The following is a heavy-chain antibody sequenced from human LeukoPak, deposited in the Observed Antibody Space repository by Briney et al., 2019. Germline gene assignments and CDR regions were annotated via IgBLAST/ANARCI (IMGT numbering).Heavy chain of an antibody. CDR3: ARGTYLTVTTEYFLQY. D-gene: IGHD4-17*01. CDR2: IYHSGST. CDR1: GGSVSSGSYY. V-gene: IGHV4-61*01. Sequence: SETLYLTCTVSGGSVSSGSYYWSWIRQPPGKGLEWIGEIYHSGSTNYNPSLKSRVTMSVDKSKNQFSLKLSSVTAADTAVYYCARGTYLTVTTEYFLQYWGQGTLVTVSS. J-gene: IGHJ4*02.